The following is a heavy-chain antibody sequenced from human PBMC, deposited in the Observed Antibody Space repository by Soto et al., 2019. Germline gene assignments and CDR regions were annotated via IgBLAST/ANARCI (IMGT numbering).Heavy chain of an antibody. CDR2: ITPIYPTT. V-gene: IGHV1-69*13. CDR1: GGTFYTYT. D-gene: IGHD5-18*01. J-gene: IGHJ4*02. Sequence: SVKVSCKASGGTFYTYTFSWVRQAPGQGLEWMGSITPIYPTTNYAEKFQGRLTVTADGSTNTAYMELNSLTSDDTAVYYCARIPRYSFPTSDDIESWGQGTMVTVSS. CDR3: ARIPRYSFPTSDDIES.